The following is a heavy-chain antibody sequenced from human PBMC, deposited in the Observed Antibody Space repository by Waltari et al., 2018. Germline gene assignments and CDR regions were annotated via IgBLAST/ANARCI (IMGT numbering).Heavy chain of an antibody. J-gene: IGHJ4*02. Sequence: QVQLQESGHGLVRPSGTLSLTCAVPGDSVSSNYWWSWVRQSPEKGLEWIGQVHHSGKTHYNPSIQSRVTISVDSPKNQFSLTLKSVTAADTAVYYCAGDRAIGLFFDYWGRGTLVTVSS. CDR3: AGDRAIGLFFDY. V-gene: IGHV4-4*02. CDR2: VHHSGKT. CDR1: GDSVSSNYW. D-gene: IGHD2-2*01.